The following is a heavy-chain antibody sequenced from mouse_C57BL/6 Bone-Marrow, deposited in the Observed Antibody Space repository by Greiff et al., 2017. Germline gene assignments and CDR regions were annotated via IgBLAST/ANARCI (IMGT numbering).Heavy chain of an antibody. V-gene: IGHV5-17*01. CDR3: ARPHYGSSYYFDY. J-gene: IGHJ3*01. CDR2: ISSGSSTI. CDR1: GFTFSDYG. Sequence: DVKLVESGGGLVKPGGSLKLSCAASGFTFSDYGMHWVRQAPEKGLEWVAYISSGSSTIYYADTVKGRFTISRDNAKNTLFLQMTSLRSEDTAMYYCARPHYGSSYYFDYWGQGTLVTVSA. D-gene: IGHD1-1*01.